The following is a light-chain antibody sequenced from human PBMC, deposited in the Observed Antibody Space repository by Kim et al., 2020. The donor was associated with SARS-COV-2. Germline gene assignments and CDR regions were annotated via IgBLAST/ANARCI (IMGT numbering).Light chain of an antibody. CDR2: DVS. Sequence: PGQSITFSCTGTSSDVGGYNYVSWYQQHPGKAPKLMIYDVSKRPSGVSNRFSGSKSGNTASLTISGLQAEDEADYYCSSYTSSSTLFGGGTQLTVL. V-gene: IGLV2-14*04. J-gene: IGLJ3*02. CDR3: SSYTSSSTL. CDR1: SSDVGGYNY.